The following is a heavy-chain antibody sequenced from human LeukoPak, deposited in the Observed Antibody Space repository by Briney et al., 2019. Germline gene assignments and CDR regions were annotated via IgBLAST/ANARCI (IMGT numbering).Heavy chain of an antibody. V-gene: IGHV3-23*01. J-gene: IGHJ4*02. CDR2: ISGSGGST. CDR3: AKTGGISGWYWDYFDY. Sequence: GGSLRLSCAASGLTFSSYAMSWVRQAPGKGLEWVSAISGSGGSTYYADSVKGRFTISRDNSKNTLYLQMNSLRAEDTAVYYCAKTGGISGWYWDYFDYWGQGTLVTVSS. D-gene: IGHD6-19*01. CDR1: GLTFSSYA.